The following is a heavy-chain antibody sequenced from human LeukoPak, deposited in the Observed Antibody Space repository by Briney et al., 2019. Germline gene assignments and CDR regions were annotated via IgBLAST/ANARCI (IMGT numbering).Heavy chain of an antibody. CDR3: ARGLKTGTTGYYGMDV. Sequence: PSETLSLTCAVYGGSSSGYYWSWIRQPPGKGLEWIGEINHSGSTNYNPSLKSRVTISVDTSKNQFSLKLSSVTAADTAVYYCARGLKTGTTGYYGMDVWGKGTTVTVSS. J-gene: IGHJ6*04. V-gene: IGHV4-34*01. CDR2: INHSGST. D-gene: IGHD1-1*01. CDR1: GGSSSGYY.